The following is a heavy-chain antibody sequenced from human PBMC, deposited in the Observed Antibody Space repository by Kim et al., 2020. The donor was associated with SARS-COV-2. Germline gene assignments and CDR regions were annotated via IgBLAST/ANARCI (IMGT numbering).Heavy chain of an antibody. V-gene: IGHV1-3*01. Sequence: ASVKVSCKASGYTFSTYAIHWVRQAPGQRPEWMGWINAGKGNTKYSQKLQDRVTFTWDTSASTAFMELSSLTSDDTAVYYCARSAILGLPSRHFDHWGQRTLVTVSS. CDR2: INAGKGNT. CDR1: GYTFSTYA. CDR3: ARSAILGLPSRHFDH. J-gene: IGHJ3*01. D-gene: IGHD2-15*01.